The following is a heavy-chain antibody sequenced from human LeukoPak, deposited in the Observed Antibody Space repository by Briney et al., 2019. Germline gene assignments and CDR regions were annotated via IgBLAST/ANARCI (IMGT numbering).Heavy chain of an antibody. D-gene: IGHD3-10*01. Sequence: PGGSLRLSCAASGFPFRSYTMTWVRQAPGKGLEWVSGISGSGGGTDYAGSVKGRFTISRDNSKNTLYLQMNSLRAEDTAVYYCARDASMVRGVWFDYWGQGTLVTVSS. J-gene: IGHJ4*02. CDR3: ARDASMVRGVWFDY. CDR1: GFPFRSYT. CDR2: ISGSGGGT. V-gene: IGHV3-23*01.